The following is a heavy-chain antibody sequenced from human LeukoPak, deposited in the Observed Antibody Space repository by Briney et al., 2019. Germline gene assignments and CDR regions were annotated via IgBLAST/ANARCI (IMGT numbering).Heavy chain of an antibody. CDR3: ARSHIAAAGDRFFDY. Sequence: SETLSLTCTVSGGSISSGGYYWSWIHQHPGKGLEWIGYIYYSGSTYYNPSLKSRVTISVDTSKNQFSLKLSSVTAADTAVYYCARSHIAAAGDRFFDYWGQGTLVTVSS. CDR2: IYYSGST. J-gene: IGHJ4*02. CDR1: GGSISSGGYY. V-gene: IGHV4-31*03. D-gene: IGHD6-13*01.